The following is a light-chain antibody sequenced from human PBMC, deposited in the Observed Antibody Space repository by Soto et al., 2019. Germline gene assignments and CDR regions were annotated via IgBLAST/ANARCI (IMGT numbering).Light chain of an antibody. CDR2: AAS. CDR3: QQYENFPIT. Sequence: DIQMTQSPACRCPSLQGIVIITCRASQNITRNLNWNQQKPGKAPNVLIYAASSLQSGVPLSFSGSGSETDFTFTISSLQPEDIGTYYCQQYENFPITFGQGTRLEIK. CDR1: QNITRN. J-gene: IGKJ5*01. V-gene: IGKV1-33*01.